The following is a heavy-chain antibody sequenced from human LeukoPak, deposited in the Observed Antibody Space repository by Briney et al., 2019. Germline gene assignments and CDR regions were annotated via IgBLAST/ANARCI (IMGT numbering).Heavy chain of an antibody. D-gene: IGHD6-6*01. CDR2: ISSSSSYI. CDR1: GFTFSSYS. J-gene: IGHJ4*02. Sequence: GGSLRLSCAASGFTFSSYSMNWVRQAPGKGLEWVSSISSSSSYIYYADSVKGRFTISRDNAKNSLYLQMNSLRAEDTAVYYCARDRDSSSSFDYWGQGTLVTVSS. CDR3: ARDRDSSSSFDY. V-gene: IGHV3-21*01.